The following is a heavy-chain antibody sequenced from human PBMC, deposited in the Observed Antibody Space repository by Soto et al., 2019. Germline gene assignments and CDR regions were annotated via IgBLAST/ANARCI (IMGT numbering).Heavy chain of an antibody. CDR3: AREGLGDGYNYYYYYGMDV. CDR1: GFTFSRYW. J-gene: IGHJ6*02. CDR2: INQDGSEK. Sequence: GSLRLSCAASGFTFSRYWMSWVRQAPGKGLEWVANINQDGSEKYYVDSVKGRFTISRDNAKNTLYLQMNSLRAEDTAVYYCAREGLGDGYNYYYYYGMDVWGQGTTVTVSS. V-gene: IGHV3-7*01. D-gene: IGHD3-16*01.